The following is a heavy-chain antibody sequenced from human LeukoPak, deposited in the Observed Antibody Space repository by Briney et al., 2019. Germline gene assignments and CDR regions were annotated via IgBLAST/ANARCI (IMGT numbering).Heavy chain of an antibody. J-gene: IGHJ3*02. D-gene: IGHD5-12*01. Sequence: GGSLRLSCAASGFIFSTYGMHWVRQAPGKGLEWVAVISYDGSIKYYADSVKGRFTISRDNSKNTLYLQMNSLRAEDTAVYYCARDHPGVATIRDAFDIWGQGTMVTVSS. V-gene: IGHV3-30*19. CDR1: GFIFSTYG. CDR3: ARDHPGVATIRDAFDI. CDR2: ISYDGSIK.